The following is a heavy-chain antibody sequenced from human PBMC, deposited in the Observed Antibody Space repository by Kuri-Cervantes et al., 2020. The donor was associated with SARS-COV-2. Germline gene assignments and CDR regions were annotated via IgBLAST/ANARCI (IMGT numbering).Heavy chain of an antibody. CDR2: ISSSGSTI. Sequence: GGSLRLSCAASGFTFSSYWMHWVRQAPGKGLEWVSYISSSGSTIYYADSVKGRFTISRDNAKNSLYLQMNSLRAEDTAVYYCARAPTVTLDYWGQGTLVTVSS. V-gene: IGHV3-48*04. D-gene: IGHD4-17*01. J-gene: IGHJ4*02. CDR3: ARAPTVTLDY. CDR1: GFTFSSYW.